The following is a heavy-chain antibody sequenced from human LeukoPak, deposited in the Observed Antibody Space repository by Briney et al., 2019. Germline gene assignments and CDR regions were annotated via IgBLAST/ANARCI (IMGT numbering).Heavy chain of an antibody. CDR2: IYTSGST. Sequence: PSETLSLTCTVSSGSISSGSYYWSWIRQPAGKGLEWVGRIYTSGSTNYNPSLKSRVTISVDTSKNQFPLKLSSVTAADTAVYYCARDIPARGWFDPWGQGTLVTVPS. CDR1: SGSISSGSYY. D-gene: IGHD3-10*01. CDR3: ARDIPARGWFDP. V-gene: IGHV4-61*02. J-gene: IGHJ5*02.